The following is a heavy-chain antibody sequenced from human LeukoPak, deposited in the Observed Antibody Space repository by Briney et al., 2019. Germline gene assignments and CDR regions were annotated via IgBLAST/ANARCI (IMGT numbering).Heavy chain of an antibody. D-gene: IGHD4/OR15-4a*01. Sequence: PGGSLRLSCAASGFTFSSYAISWLRQAPGKGLEWVSTISGGGDSTYYADSLKGRLTSSRDNSKNTVYLQMNSLRVDDTALYYCAREFMVASEFGGRGTLVAVSS. V-gene: IGHV3-23*01. CDR3: AREFMVASEF. CDR1: GFTFSSYA. CDR2: ISGGGDST. J-gene: IGHJ4*02.